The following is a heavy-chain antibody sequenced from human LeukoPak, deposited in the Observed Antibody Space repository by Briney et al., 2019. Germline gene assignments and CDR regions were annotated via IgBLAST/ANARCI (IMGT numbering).Heavy chain of an antibody. D-gene: IGHD2-15*01. CDR2: ITSKPNSYAT. CDR1: GFTFSGSV. CDR3: VRVAGVVAATRSPDY. Sequence: GGSLRLSCAASGFTFSGSVMHWVRQASGKGLEWVGRITSKPNSYATVYAASVKGRFTISRDNAKNTLYLQMNSLRAEDTAVYYCVRVAGVVAATRSPDYWGQGTLVTVSS. V-gene: IGHV3-73*01. J-gene: IGHJ4*02.